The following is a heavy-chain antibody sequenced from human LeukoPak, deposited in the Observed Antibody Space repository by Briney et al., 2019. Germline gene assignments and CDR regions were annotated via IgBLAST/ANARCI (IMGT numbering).Heavy chain of an antibody. CDR3: ARGVGYHYDYVWGSYRTTAYDAFDI. D-gene: IGHD3-16*02. CDR2: ISYDGSNK. J-gene: IGHJ3*02. Sequence: GGSLRLSCAASGFTFSSYAMHWVRQAPGKGLEWVAVISYDGSNKYYADSVKGRFTISRDNSKNTLYLQMNSLRAEDTAVYYCARGVGYHYDYVWGSYRTTAYDAFDIWGQGTMVTVSS. CDR1: GFTFSSYA. V-gene: IGHV3-30*04.